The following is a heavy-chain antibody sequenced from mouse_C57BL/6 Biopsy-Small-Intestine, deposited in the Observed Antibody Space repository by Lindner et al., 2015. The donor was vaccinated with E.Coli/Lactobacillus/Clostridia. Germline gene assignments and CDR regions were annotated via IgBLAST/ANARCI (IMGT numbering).Heavy chain of an antibody. CDR2: INPSSGYT. V-gene: IGHV1-7*01. J-gene: IGHJ4*01. CDR3: AREGNYYSNWAMDY. D-gene: IGHD2-5*01. CDR1: GYTFTNYW. Sequence: VQLQESGPELVKPGASVKIPCKASGYTFTNYWMHWVKQRPGQGLEWLGYINPSSGYTNYNQKFKGKATLTADKSSSTAYMELRSLTSEDSAVYFCAREGNYYSNWAMDYWGQGTSVTVSS.